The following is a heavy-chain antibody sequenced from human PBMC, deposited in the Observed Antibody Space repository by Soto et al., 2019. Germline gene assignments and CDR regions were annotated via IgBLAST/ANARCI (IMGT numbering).Heavy chain of an antibody. CDR1: GGSISSSSYY. J-gene: IGHJ4*02. V-gene: IGHV4-39*01. Sequence: SETLSLTCIVSGGSISSSSYYWGWIRQPPGKGLEWIGSIYYSGTTYYNPSLKSRVTISVETSKNQFSLKLSSVTAADTAVYYCARHRGYYDILTGYYTELNFDDWGQGTLVT. CDR3: ARHRGYYDILTGYYTELNFDD. D-gene: IGHD3-9*01. CDR2: IYYSGTT.